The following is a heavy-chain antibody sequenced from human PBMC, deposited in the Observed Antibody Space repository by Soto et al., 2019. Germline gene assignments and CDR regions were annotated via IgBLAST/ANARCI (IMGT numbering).Heavy chain of an antibody. D-gene: IGHD4-17*01. V-gene: IGHV3-53*01. CDR2: IYSGGST. CDR3: ASSILTVTTYGNYFDY. CDR1: GFTVSSNY. J-gene: IGHJ4*02. Sequence: GGSLILSCAASGFTVSSNYMSWVRQAPGKGLGWVSVIYSGGSTYYADSVKGRFTISRDNSKNTLYLQMNSLRAEDTAVYYCASSILTVTTYGNYFDYWGQGTLVTVSS.